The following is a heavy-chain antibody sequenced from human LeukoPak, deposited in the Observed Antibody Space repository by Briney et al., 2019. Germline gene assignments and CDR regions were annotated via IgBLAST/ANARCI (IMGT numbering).Heavy chain of an antibody. Sequence: ASVKVSCKASGYTFTSYDINWVRQATGQGLEWMGWMNPNSGNTGYAQKFQGRVTMTRNTSISTAYMELSSLRSEETAVYYCARRGAGYDFWSGYLNGDSFYIWGQGTMVTVSS. CDR1: GYTFTSYD. V-gene: IGHV1-8*01. CDR2: MNPNSGNT. J-gene: IGHJ3*02. CDR3: ARRGAGYDFWSGYLNGDSFYI. D-gene: IGHD3-3*01.